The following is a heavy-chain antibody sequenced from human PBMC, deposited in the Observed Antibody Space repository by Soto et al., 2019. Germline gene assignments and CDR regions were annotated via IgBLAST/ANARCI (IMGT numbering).Heavy chain of an antibody. Sequence: LRLSCEASGFTFSGFDMHWVRQPTGKGLEWVSSIGTAGDTYYAVSVKGRFTISRDNAKNSLSLQMNSLRAGDMAVYFCAKSQEIGTHFFDSWGQGTQVTSPQ. CDR1: GFTFSGFD. CDR2: IGTAGDT. J-gene: IGHJ4*02. CDR3: AKSQEIGTHFFDS. V-gene: IGHV3-13*01. D-gene: IGHD6-13*01.